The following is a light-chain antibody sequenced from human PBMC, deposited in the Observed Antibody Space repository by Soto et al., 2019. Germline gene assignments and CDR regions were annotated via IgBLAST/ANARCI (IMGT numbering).Light chain of an antibody. V-gene: IGLV1-40*01. CDR3: QSYDNSLSGYVV. CDR2: GDT. CDR1: SSNIGAGYD. Sequence: QSVLTQPPSVSGAPGQRVTISCTGSSSNIGAGYDIHWYQHLPGTAPKLLIYGDTNRPSGVPDRFSGSKSDISGSLAITGLQAEDEGDYYCQSYDNSLSGYVVFGGGTKLTVL. J-gene: IGLJ2*01.